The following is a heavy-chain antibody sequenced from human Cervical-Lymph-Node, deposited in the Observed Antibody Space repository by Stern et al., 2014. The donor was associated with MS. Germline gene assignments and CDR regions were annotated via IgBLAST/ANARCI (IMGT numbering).Heavy chain of an antibody. Sequence: VQLVESGGGLVQPGGSLRLSCAASGFTFSSYSMHWVRHAPGTGLELVSYVSSSSSTIYYADSVKGRFAISRDNAKHSLYLQMNSLRDEDTAVYYCARGSLEAFDIWGQGTMVTVSS. D-gene: IGHD3-3*01. J-gene: IGHJ3*02. CDR1: GFTFSSYS. CDR3: ARGSLEAFDI. V-gene: IGHV3-48*02. CDR2: VSSSSSTI.